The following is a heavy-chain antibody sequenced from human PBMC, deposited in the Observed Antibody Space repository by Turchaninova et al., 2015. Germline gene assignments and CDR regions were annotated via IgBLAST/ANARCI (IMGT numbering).Heavy chain of an antibody. J-gene: IGHJ4*02. V-gene: IGHV3-15*01. CDR2: IKRKTDGGKT. CDR1: GFTFSNAW. CDR3: TTPITIFGVAKRDY. D-gene: IGHD3-3*01. Sequence: LVESGRGLVKPGGSLRLSCAASGFTFSNAWMSWVRQAPGKGLEWVGRIKRKTDGGKTDYDAPVKGRFTISRDDSKNTLYLQMTSLKTEDTAVYYCTTPITIFGVAKRDYWGQGTLVTVSS.